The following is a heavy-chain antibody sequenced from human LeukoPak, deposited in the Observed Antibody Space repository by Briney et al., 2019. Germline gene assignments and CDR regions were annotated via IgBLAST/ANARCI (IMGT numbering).Heavy chain of an antibody. V-gene: IGHV3-23*01. D-gene: IGHD4-17*01. Sequence: GGSLRLSRAASGFTFSSYAMSWVRQAPGKGLEWVSAISGSGGSTYYADSVKGRFTISRDNSKNTLYLQMNSLRAEDTAVYYCAKRMTTVTTRSDAFDIWGQGTMVTVSS. J-gene: IGHJ3*02. CDR2: ISGSGGST. CDR1: GFTFSSYA. CDR3: AKRMTTVTTRSDAFDI.